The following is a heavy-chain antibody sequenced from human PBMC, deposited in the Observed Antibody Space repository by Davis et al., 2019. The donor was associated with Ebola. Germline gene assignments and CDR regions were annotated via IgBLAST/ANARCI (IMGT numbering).Heavy chain of an antibody. CDR1: GFSLSTSGMC. J-gene: IGHJ6*04. V-gene: IGHV2-70*01. D-gene: IGHD2-15*01. CDR2: IDWDDDK. CDR3: ARIERMSSGGPITFYYYYGMDV. Sequence: SGPTLVKPTQTLTLTCTFSGFSLSTSGMCVSWIRQPPGKALEWLALIDWDDDKYYSTSLKTRLTISKDTSKNQVVLTMTNMDPVDTATYYCARIERMSSGGPITFYYYYGMDVWGKGTTVTVSS.